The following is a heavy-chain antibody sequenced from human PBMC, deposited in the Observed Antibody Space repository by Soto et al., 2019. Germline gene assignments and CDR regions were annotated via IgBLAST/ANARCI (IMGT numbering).Heavy chain of an antibody. D-gene: IGHD2-15*01. V-gene: IGHV1-69*13. Sequence: SVKVSCKASGGTFSSYAISWVRQAPGQGLEWMGGIIPIFGTANYAQKFQGRVTITADESTSTAYMELSSLRSEDTAVYYCARVLEYCSGGSCYPRRKYYYYGMDVWGQGTTVTVSS. CDR3: ARVLEYCSGGSCYPRRKYYYYGMDV. CDR1: GGTFSSYA. CDR2: IIPIFGTA. J-gene: IGHJ6*02.